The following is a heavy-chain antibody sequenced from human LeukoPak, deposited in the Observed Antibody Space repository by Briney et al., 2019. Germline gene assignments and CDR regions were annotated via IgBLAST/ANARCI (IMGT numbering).Heavy chain of an antibody. CDR3: ASSGPRQVMTTEY. D-gene: IGHD4-17*01. J-gene: IGHJ4*02. V-gene: IGHV1-3*01. Sequence: GASVKVSCKASGYTFTSYAMHWVRQAPGQRLEWMGWINAGNGNTKYSQKFQGRVTITRDTSISTAYMELSRLRSDDTAVYYCASSGPRQVMTTEYWGQGTLVTVSS. CDR1: GYTFTSYA. CDR2: INAGNGNT.